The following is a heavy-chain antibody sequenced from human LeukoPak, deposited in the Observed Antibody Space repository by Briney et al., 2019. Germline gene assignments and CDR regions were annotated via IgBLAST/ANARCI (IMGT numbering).Heavy chain of an antibody. CDR3: ARAMDYYLLNWFDP. V-gene: IGHV1-18*01. CDR1: GYSFTTYT. CDR2: ISAYNGNI. J-gene: IGHJ5*02. D-gene: IGHD3-10*01. Sequence: ASVKVSCKASGYSFTTYTMTWVRQAPGQGLEWMGWISAYNGNINYAQKLQGRVTMTTDTSTSTAYMELRSLRSDDTAVYYCARAMDYYLLNWFDPWGQGTLVTVSS.